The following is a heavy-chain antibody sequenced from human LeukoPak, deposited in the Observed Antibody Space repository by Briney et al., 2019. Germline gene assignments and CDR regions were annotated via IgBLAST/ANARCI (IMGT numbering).Heavy chain of an antibody. Sequence: ASVKVSCKASGYTFIAYYIHWVRQAPGQGLEWMGIINPSGGSTTYAQNFQGRVTITRDTSTSAVYMELSSLRSEDTAVYYCARGGSLAVAPHLYYFDYWGQGTLVTVSS. CDR2: INPSGGST. V-gene: IGHV1-46*01. CDR3: ARGGSLAVAPHLYYFDY. CDR1: GYTFIAYY. D-gene: IGHD6-19*01. J-gene: IGHJ4*02.